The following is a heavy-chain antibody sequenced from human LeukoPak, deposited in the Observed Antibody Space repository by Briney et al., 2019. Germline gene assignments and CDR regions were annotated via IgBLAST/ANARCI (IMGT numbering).Heavy chain of an antibody. D-gene: IGHD6-19*01. J-gene: IGHJ5*02. CDR2: INHSGST. CDR3: ARGPVGWYPNWFDP. Sequence: SETLSLTCAVYGGSFSGYYWSWIRQPPGKGLEWVGEINHSGSTNYNPSLKSRVTISVDTSKNQFSLKLSSVTAADTAVYYCARGPVGWYPNWFDPWGQGTLVTVSS. CDR1: GGSFSGYY. V-gene: IGHV4-34*01.